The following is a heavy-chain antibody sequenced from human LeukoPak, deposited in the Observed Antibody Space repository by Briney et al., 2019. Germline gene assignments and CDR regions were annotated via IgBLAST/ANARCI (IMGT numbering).Heavy chain of an antibody. V-gene: IGHV1-8*01. CDR2: MNPNSGNT. J-gene: IGHJ4*02. Sequence: ASVKVSCKASGYTFTCYDINWVRQATGQGLEWMGWMNPNSGNTGYAQKFQGRVTMTRNTSISTAYMELSSLRSDDTAVYYCAREGKTSFYDSNGFPDYWGQGTLVTVSS. CDR1: GYTFTCYD. CDR3: AREGKTSFYDSNGFPDY. D-gene: IGHD3-22*01.